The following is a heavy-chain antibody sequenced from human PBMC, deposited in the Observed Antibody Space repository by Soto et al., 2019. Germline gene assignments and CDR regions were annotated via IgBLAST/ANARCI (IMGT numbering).Heavy chain of an antibody. CDR1: GYTFTSYY. V-gene: IGHV1-46*01. D-gene: IGHD6-19*01. Sequence: ASVKVSCKASGYTFTSYYMHWVRQAPGQGLEWMGIINPSGGSTSYAQKFQGRVTMTRDTSTSTVYMELSSLRSEDTAVYYCARGSGVAVAGPCSFDYWGPAILLTL. CDR2: INPSGGST. J-gene: IGHJ4*02. CDR3: ARGSGVAVAGPCSFDY.